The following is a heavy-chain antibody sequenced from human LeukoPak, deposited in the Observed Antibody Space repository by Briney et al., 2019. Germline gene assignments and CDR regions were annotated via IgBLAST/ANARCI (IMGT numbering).Heavy chain of an antibody. CDR1: GYTFTGYY. Sequence: GASVKVSCKASGYTFTGYYMHWVRQAPGQGLEWMGWINPNSGGTDYAQKLQGRVTMTRDTSISTAYMELSRLRSDDTAVYYCARVYCTNGVCYAPFEYWGQGTLVTVSS. CDR2: INPNSGGT. V-gene: IGHV1-2*02. CDR3: ARVYCTNGVCYAPFEY. D-gene: IGHD2-8*01. J-gene: IGHJ4*02.